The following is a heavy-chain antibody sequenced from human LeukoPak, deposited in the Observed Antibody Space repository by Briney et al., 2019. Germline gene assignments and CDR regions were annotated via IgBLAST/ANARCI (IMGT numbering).Heavy chain of an antibody. J-gene: IGHJ3*02. CDR1: GGTFSSYA. Sequence: SVKVSCKASGGTFSSYAISWVRQAPGQGLEWMGGIIPIFGTANYAQNFQGRVTISADESTSTGYMELSSLRSEDTAVYYCARTRSKQQLDDAFDIWGQGTMVTVSS. CDR3: ARTRSKQQLDDAFDI. CDR2: IIPIFGTA. V-gene: IGHV1-69*13. D-gene: IGHD6-13*01.